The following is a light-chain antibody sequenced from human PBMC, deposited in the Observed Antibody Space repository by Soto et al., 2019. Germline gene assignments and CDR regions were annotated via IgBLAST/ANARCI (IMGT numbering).Light chain of an antibody. J-gene: IGLJ2*01. V-gene: IGLV2-14*03. CDR2: DVS. CDR3: GSYTSSSTLL. Sequence: QSVLTQPASVSGSPGQSITISCTGTSSDIGDYNYVSWYQHHPGKAPKLMIYDVSNRPSGVSNRFSGSKSGNTASLTISGLHGEDEADYYCGSYTSSSTLLFGGGTKLTVL. CDR1: SSDIGDYNY.